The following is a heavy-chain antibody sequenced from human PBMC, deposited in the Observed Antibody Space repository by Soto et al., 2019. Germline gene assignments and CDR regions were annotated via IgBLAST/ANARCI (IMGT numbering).Heavy chain of an antibody. V-gene: IGHV3-30*03. J-gene: IGHJ6*02. CDR2: ISYDGSNK. CDR3: ARDRIAARSYYYYGMDV. CDR1: GFTFTRYS. Sequence: GGSLRLSCAASGFTFTRYSMNWVRQAPGKGLEWVAVISYDGSNKYYADSVKGRFTISRDNSKNTLYLQMNSLRAEDTAVYYCARDRIAARSYYYYGMDVWGQGTTVTVSS. D-gene: IGHD6-6*01.